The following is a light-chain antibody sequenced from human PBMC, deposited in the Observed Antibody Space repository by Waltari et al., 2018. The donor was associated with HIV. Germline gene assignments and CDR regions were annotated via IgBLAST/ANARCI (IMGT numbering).Light chain of an antibody. CDR3: QQYKVYPDLN. CDR1: HDISNS. Sequence: IRMTQSPSSISASVGDRVTITCRTSHDISNSLAWYQQKPGEAPKLLVFGPSTLQSGVPSRFSGSGSWTYCSLSINCLQSEDFATYYCQQYKVYPDLNFGPGTKVDVK. V-gene: IGKV1-8*01. J-gene: IGKJ3*01. CDR2: GPS.